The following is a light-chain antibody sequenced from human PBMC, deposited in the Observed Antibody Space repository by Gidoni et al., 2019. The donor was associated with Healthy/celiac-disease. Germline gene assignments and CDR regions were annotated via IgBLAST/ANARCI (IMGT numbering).Light chain of an antibody. Sequence: SYELTQPHSVSVSPGQTASITCSGDKLGDKYACLYQQKPGQSPVLVIYQDSKRPSGIPERFSGSNSGNTATLTISGTQAMDEADYYCQAWDSSTAYVVFGGGTKLTVL. V-gene: IGLV3-1*01. CDR1: KLGDKY. J-gene: IGLJ2*01. CDR3: QAWDSSTAYVV. CDR2: QDS.